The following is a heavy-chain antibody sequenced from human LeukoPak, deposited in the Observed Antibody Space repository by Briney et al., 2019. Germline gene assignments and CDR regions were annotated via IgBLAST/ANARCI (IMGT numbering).Heavy chain of an antibody. D-gene: IGHD6-19*01. CDR1: GSSISGYY. Sequence: SETLSLTCTVSGSSISGYYWSWIRQPPGKGLEWIGEINHSGDTNYNPSLKSRVTISVDTSKNQFSLKLSSVTAADTAVYYCARFGSGWYYFDYWGQGTLVTVSS. V-gene: IGHV4-34*01. J-gene: IGHJ4*02. CDR3: ARFGSGWYYFDY. CDR2: INHSGDT.